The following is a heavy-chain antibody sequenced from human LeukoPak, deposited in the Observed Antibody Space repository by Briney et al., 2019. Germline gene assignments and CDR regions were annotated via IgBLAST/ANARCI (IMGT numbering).Heavy chain of an antibody. CDR3: AKHLWRDLLWFGEGYYVDY. J-gene: IGHJ4*02. D-gene: IGHD3-10*01. V-gene: IGHV3-23*01. CDR1: GFPFTNYA. Sequence: GGSLRLSCAASGFPFTNYAMSWVRQAPGKGLEWVSVISGNGGDTYYVDSVKGRFTISRDSSKDTLYLQMNSLRVEDTAVYYCAKHLWRDLLWFGEGYYVDYWGQGTLVTVSS. CDR2: ISGNGGDT.